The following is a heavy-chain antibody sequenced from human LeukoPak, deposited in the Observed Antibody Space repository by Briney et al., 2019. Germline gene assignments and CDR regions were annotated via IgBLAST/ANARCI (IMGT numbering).Heavy chain of an antibody. CDR3: ARQVWDYYGSGSYRRAFYYYGMDV. V-gene: IGHV4-59*08. D-gene: IGHD3-10*01. CDR2: IYYSGST. J-gene: IGHJ6*02. CDR1: GGSISSYY. Sequence: SETLSLTGTVSGGSISSYYWSWIRQPPGKGLKWIGYIYYSGSTNYNPSLRSRVTISVDTSKNQFALKLSSVTAADTDVCYCARQVWDYYGSGSYRRAFYYYGMDVWGQGTTVTVSS.